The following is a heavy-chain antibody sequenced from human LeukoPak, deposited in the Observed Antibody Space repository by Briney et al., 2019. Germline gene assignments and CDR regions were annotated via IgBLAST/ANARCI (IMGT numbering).Heavy chain of an antibody. Sequence: PGGSLRLSCAASGFTFSSYSMNWVRQAPGKGLEWVSSISSSSSYIYYADSVKGRFTISRDNAKNSLYLQMNSLRAEDTPVYYCARGWLDAFDIWGQGTMVTVSS. V-gene: IGHV3-21*01. CDR1: GFTFSSYS. J-gene: IGHJ3*02. CDR3: ARGWLDAFDI. D-gene: IGHD6-19*01. CDR2: ISSSSSYI.